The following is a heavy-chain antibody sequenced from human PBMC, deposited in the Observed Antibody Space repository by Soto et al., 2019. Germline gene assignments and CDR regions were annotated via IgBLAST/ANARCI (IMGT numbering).Heavy chain of an antibody. CDR2: INHSGST. Sequence: PSETLSLTCAVYGGSFSGYYWSWIRQPPGKGLEWIGEINHSGSTNYNPSLKSRVTISVDTSKNQFSLKLSSVTAADTAVYYCARVGVRRGYSGYDGKYFGYWGQGTLVTVSS. J-gene: IGHJ4*02. CDR3: ARVGVRRGYSGYDGKYFGY. V-gene: IGHV4-34*01. D-gene: IGHD5-12*01. CDR1: GGSFSGYY.